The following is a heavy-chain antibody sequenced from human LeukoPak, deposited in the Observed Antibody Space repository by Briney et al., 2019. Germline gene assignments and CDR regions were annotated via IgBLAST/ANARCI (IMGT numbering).Heavy chain of an antibody. J-gene: IGHJ4*02. Sequence: GGSLRLSCAASRFTFSSYAMSWVRQAPGKGLEWVSAISGSGGSTYYADSVKGRFTISRDNSKNTLYLQMNSLRAEDTAVYYCAGGPTMAAEYYFDYWGQGTLVTVSS. CDR1: RFTFSSYA. V-gene: IGHV3-23*01. CDR2: ISGSGGST. D-gene: IGHD1-26*01. CDR3: AGGPTMAAEYYFDY.